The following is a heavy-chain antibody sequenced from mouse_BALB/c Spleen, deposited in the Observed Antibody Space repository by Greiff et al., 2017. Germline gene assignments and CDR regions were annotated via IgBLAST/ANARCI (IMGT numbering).Heavy chain of an antibody. V-gene: IGHV5-6-4*01. J-gene: IGHJ2*01. D-gene: IGHD4-1*01. CDR3: TRDLGRGDY. Sequence: EVQLQESGGGLVKPGGSLKLSCAASGFTFSSYTMSWVRQTPEKRLEWVATISSGGSYTYYPDSVKGRFTISRDNAKNTLYLQMSSLKSEDTAMYYCTRDLGRGDYWGQGTTLTVSS. CDR1: GFTFSSYT. CDR2: ISSGGSYT.